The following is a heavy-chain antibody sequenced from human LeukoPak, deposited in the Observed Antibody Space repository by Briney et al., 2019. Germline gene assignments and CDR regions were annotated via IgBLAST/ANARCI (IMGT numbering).Heavy chain of an antibody. V-gene: IGHV1-69*05. CDR2: IIPIFGTA. J-gene: IGHJ6*03. Sequence: ASVKVSCKASGGTFSSYAISWVRQAPGQGLEWMGGIIPIFGTANYAQKFQGRVTITTDESTSTAYMELSSLRSEDTAVYYCARFTGVGAPYYYYYMDVWGKGTTVTFSS. CDR3: ARFTGVGAPYYYYYMDV. CDR1: GGTFSSYA. D-gene: IGHD1-26*01.